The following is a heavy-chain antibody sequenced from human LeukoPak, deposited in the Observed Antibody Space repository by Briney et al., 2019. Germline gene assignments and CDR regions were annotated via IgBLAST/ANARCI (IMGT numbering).Heavy chain of an antibody. D-gene: IGHD4-17*01. CDR1: GGSFSGYY. CDR2: INHSGST. J-gene: IGHJ5*02. CDR3: AREVTTWFDP. Sequence: MSSETLSLTCAVYGGSFSGYYWSWIRQPPGKGLEWIGEINHSGSTNYNPSLKSRVTISVDTSKNQFSLKLSSVTAADTAVYYCAREVTTWFDPWGQGTLVTVSS. V-gene: IGHV4-34*01.